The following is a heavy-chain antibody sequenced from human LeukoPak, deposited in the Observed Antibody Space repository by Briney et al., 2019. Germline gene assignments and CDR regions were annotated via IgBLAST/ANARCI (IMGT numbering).Heavy chain of an antibody. CDR2: IKQDGSEK. D-gene: IGHD6-13*01. Sequence: GSLRLSCAASGFTFSDYWMSWVRQAPGKGLEWVANIKQDGSEKHYVGSVKGRFTISRDNAKNSLYLQMNSLRVEDTAVYFCARCGYSSSWYAGYWGLGTRVTVSS. V-gene: IGHV3-7*01. CDR3: ARCGYSSSWYAGY. J-gene: IGHJ4*02. CDR1: GFTFSDYW.